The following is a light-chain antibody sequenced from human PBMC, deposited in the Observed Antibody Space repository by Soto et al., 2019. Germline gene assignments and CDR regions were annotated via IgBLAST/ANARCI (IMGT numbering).Light chain of an antibody. J-gene: IGLJ1*01. V-gene: IGLV2-23*01. CDR3: CSYAGDKTYV. CDR2: EAS. Sequence: QSVLTQPASVSGSPGQSITISCTVTGSDVRTYNLVSWYQQHPGKVPKLIIYEASKRPSGVSNRFSGSQPGNTASLTVSGLQAEDEADYYCCSYAGDKTYVFGCGTKVTVL. CDR1: GSDVRTYNL.